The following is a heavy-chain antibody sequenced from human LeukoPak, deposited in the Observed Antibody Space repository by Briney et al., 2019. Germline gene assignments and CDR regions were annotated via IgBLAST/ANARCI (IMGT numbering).Heavy chain of an antibody. J-gene: IGHJ6*03. CDR3: ARHERGVYYYYYIDV. CDR1: GFTFDDYG. CDR2: INWSGGET. D-gene: IGHD3-10*01. V-gene: IGHV3-20*04. Sequence: PGGSLRLSCAASGFTFDDYGMSWVRQAPGKGLEWVSGINWSGGETDYADSVKGGFIISRDNAKNSLYLQMSALTVDDTAVYYCARHERGVYYYYYIDVWGKGTTVIVSS.